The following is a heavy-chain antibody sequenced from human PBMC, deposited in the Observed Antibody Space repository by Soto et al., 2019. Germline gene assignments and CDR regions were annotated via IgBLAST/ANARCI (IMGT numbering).Heavy chain of an antibody. CDR1: GYTFTSYG. CDR2: ITAHNSHT. Sequence: ASVKVSCKASGYTFTSYGLSWVRQAPGQGLEWMGWITAHNSHTIYAQRLQGRVNMTTDTSTSTAYMDLRSLRSDDTAVYYCARVYLGSGNYYGVYDYWGQGTLVTV. CDR3: ARVYLGSGNYYGVYDY. J-gene: IGHJ4*02. D-gene: IGHD3-10*01. V-gene: IGHV1-18*04.